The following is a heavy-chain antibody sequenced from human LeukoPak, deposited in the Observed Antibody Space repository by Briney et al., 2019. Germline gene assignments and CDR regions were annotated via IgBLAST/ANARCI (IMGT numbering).Heavy chain of an antibody. Sequence: GGSLTLSCAASGFPFSSYGMIGLRQPPGEALECVSDISGSGGSTYYADSVKGRFTISRDNSKNTLYLQMNSRRADDRAVYYCAKDRGVAVAAPSWFAPWGQGTLVTVSS. CDR1: GFPFSSYG. V-gene: IGHV3-23*01. D-gene: IGHD6-19*01. CDR3: AKDRGVAVAAPSWFAP. CDR2: ISGSGGST. J-gene: IGHJ5*02.